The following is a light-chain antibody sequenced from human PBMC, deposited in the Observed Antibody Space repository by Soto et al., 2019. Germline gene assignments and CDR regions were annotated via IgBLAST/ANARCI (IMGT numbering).Light chain of an antibody. J-gene: IGLJ3*02. V-gene: IGLV2-8*01. CDR3: SSYDGGNKWV. Sequence: QSALTQPPSASGSPGQSVTISCTGTSSDVGGYNFVSWYQQHPGKAPKFMIYDVSKRPAGAPDRFSGSKSGNTASPTVSGHPDEDEADYYCSSYDGGNKWVFGGGTKVTVL. CDR1: SSDVGGYNF. CDR2: DVS.